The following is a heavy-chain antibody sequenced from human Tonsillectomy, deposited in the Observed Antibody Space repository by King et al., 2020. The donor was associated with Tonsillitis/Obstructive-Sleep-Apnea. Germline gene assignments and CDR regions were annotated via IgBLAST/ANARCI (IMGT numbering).Heavy chain of an antibody. D-gene: IGHD3-3*01. J-gene: IGHJ6*03. CDR2: IYHSGST. CDR1: GGSISSSNW. V-gene: IGHV4-4*02. CDR3: ARANLNYDFWSGYYYYYYYMDV. Sequence: QLQESGPGLVKPSGTLSLTCAVSGGSISSSNWWSWVRQPPGKGLEWIGEIYHSGSTNYNPSLKRRVTISVDKSKNQFSLKLSSVTAADTAVYYCARANLNYDFWSGYYYYYYYMDVWGKGTTVTVSS.